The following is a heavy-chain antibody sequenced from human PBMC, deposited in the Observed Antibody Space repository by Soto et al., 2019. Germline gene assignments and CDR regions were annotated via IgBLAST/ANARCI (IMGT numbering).Heavy chain of an antibody. Sequence: SVKVSCKASGGTFSSYAISWVRQAPGQGLEWMGGIIPIFGTANYAQKFQGRVTITADESTSTAYMELSSLRSEDTAVYYCARERRVQPSNWFDPWGQGTLVTVSS. CDR3: ARERRVQPSNWFDP. J-gene: IGHJ5*02. CDR2: IIPIFGTA. CDR1: GGTFSSYA. V-gene: IGHV1-69*13. D-gene: IGHD1-1*01.